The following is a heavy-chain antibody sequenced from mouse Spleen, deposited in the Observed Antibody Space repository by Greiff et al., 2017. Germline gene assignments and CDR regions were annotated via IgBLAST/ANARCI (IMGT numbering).Heavy chain of an antibody. CDR3: AINGYYGGAMDY. D-gene: IGHD2-3*01. J-gene: IGHJ4*01. CDR1: GYTFTSYW. CDR2: IHPSDSDT. V-gene: IGHV1-74*01. Sequence: VKLQQPGAELVKPGASVKVSCKASGYTFTSYWMHWVKQRPGQGLEWIGRIHPSDSDTNSNQKFKGKATLTVDKSSSTAYMQLSSLTSEDSAVYYCAINGYYGGAMDYWGQGTSVTVSS.